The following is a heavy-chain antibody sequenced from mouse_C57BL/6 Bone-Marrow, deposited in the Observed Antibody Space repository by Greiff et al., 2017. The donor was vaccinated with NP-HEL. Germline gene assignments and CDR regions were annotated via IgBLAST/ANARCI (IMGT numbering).Heavy chain of an antibody. V-gene: IGHV5-4*01. CDR1: GFTFSSYA. CDR2: ISDGGSYT. J-gene: IGHJ2*01. CDR3: ARDPSVTADYFDY. D-gene: IGHD2-1*01. Sequence: EVKLMESGGGLVKPGGSLKLSCAASGFTFSSYAMSWVRQTPEKRLEWVATISDGGSYTYYPDNVKGRFTISRDNAKNNLYLQMSHLKSEDTAMYYCARDPSVTADYFDYWGQGTTLTVSS.